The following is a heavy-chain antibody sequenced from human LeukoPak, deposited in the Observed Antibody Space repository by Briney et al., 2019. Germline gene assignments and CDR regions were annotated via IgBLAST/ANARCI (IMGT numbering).Heavy chain of an antibody. D-gene: IGHD3-22*01. V-gene: IGHV1-69*13. CDR1: GGTFSSYA. J-gene: IGHJ4*02. Sequence: ASVKVSCKASGGTFSSYAISWVRQAPGQGLEWMGGIIPIFGTANYAQKFQGRVTITADESTSTAYMELSSLRSEDTAVYYCVRRPSSGYYGCFDYWGQGTLVTVSS. CDR2: IIPIFGTA. CDR3: VRRPSSGYYGCFDY.